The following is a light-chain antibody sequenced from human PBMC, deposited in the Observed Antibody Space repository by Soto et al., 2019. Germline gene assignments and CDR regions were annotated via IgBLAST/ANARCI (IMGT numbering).Light chain of an antibody. J-gene: IGKJ1*01. CDR3: QQYTNWPSWT. CDR2: GAS. Sequence: EKVMTQSPATLSMSPGERATLSCRASQSVGSFLAWYQQKPGQAPRLLIYGASTRATGIAARFSGSGSGTEFTLTISSLQSEDFAVYYCQQYTNWPSWTFGQGTKVE. CDR1: QSVGSF. V-gene: IGKV3-15*01.